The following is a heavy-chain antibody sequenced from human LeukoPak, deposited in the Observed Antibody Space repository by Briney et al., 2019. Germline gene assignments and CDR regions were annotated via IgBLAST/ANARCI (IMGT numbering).Heavy chain of an antibody. CDR2: IKKKTDGGTT. CDR3: SVAFYYDGSGYTYFQY. Sequence: PGGSPRPSCAASGITLSNALMTWVRQAPGKGLEWVGRIKKKTDGGTTDYAAPVKGRFTISRDDSLNTLYLQMNNLKTEDTAVYYCSVAFYYDGSGYTYFQYWGQGALVTVSS. CDR1: GITLSNAL. V-gene: IGHV3-15*01. J-gene: IGHJ4*02. D-gene: IGHD3-22*01.